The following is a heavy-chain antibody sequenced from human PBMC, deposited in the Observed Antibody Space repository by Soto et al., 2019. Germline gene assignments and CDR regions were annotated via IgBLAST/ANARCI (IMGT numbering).Heavy chain of an antibody. V-gene: IGHV3-30*03. CDR3: ARYGFCNERNCYSGLPDY. Sequence: QVQLVECGGGVVQPGGSQRLSCVASGFTLSRHGIHWVRQAPGKGLEWVAVISSDGTDQRYADSVKCRFTISRDNSKNTVYLQMNELRPGDTSLYFCARYGFCNERNCYSGLPDYWVEGTLVTVSS. D-gene: IGHD2-15*01. CDR1: GFTLSRHG. CDR2: ISSDGTDQ. J-gene: IGHJ4*02.